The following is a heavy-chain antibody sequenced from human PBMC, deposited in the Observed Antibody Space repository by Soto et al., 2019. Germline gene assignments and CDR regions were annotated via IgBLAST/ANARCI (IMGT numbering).Heavy chain of an antibody. J-gene: IGHJ6*02. D-gene: IGHD1-26*01. CDR3: ARERAKGDYYYGMDV. Sequence: QSGGSLRLSCAAAGFTFSSYGMHWVRQAPGKGLEWVAVIWYDGSNKYYADSVKGRFTISRNNSKNRLYLQMNSLRVEDTAVYYCARERAKGDYYYGMDVWGQGTTVTVSS. CDR2: IWYDGSNK. V-gene: IGHV3-33*01. CDR1: GFTFSSYG.